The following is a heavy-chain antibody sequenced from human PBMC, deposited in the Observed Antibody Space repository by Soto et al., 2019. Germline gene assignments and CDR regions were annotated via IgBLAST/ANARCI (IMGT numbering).Heavy chain of an antibody. Sequence: ASVKVSCKASGYTFSGYYIHWLRQAPGQGLEWMGWINPNSGGTNYAQKFRGRVTVTRDTPTSTAYMELSRLTSGDTAVYYCARSLTEGYCTITGCYTRPLYGMDVWGQGTTVTVSS. CDR2: INPNSGGT. CDR3: ARSLTEGYCTITGCYTRPLYGMDV. D-gene: IGHD2-2*02. J-gene: IGHJ6*02. V-gene: IGHV1-2*02. CDR1: GYTFSGYY.